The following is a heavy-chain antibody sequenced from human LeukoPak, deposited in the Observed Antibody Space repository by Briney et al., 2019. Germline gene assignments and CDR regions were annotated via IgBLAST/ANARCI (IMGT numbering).Heavy chain of an antibody. CDR2: IYHSGKS. CDR3: AAQLGARGQWLSPRNAAFDI. CDR1: GYSISSGYY. V-gene: IGHV4-38-2*02. J-gene: IGHJ3*02. Sequence: PSETLSLTCSVSGYSISSGYYWAWIRPPPGKGLEWIASIYHSGKSYYNPSLESRVTISVDTSKNQFSLKLSSVTAADTAVYYCAAQLGARGQWLSPRNAAFDIWGQGTMVTVSS. D-gene: IGHD3-22*01.